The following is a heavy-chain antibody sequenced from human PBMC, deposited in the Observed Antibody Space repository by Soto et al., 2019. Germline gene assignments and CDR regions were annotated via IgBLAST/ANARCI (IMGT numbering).Heavy chain of an antibody. J-gene: IGHJ4*02. V-gene: IGHV3-73*02. CDR3: TRPPSGSYGDDSDY. Sequence: EVQLVESGGGWVQPGGSLKLSCSGSGFSFSASAIHWVRQASGQGLEGVGRIRDKANHYATAYDVSVRGRFTISRDDSENTAYLQMNSLKTEDTAVYYCTRPPSGSYGDDSDYWGQGTLVTVSS. D-gene: IGHD1-26*01. CDR2: IRDKANHYAT. CDR1: GFSFSASA.